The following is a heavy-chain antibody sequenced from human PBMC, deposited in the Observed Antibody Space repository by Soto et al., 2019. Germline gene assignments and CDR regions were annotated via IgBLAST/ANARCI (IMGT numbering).Heavy chain of an antibody. V-gene: IGHV4-31*03. CDR3: ARGRDCSSTSCSLALRLRYYFDY. CDR2: IYYSGST. J-gene: IGHJ4*02. CDR1: GGSISSGGYY. D-gene: IGHD2-2*01. Sequence: QVQLQESGPGLVKPSQTLSLTCTVSGGSISSGGYYWSWIRQHPGKGLEWIGYIYYSGSTYYNPSLKSRVTISVDTSKNQFSLKLSSVTAADTAVYYCARGRDCSSTSCSLALRLRYYFDYWGQGTLVTVSS.